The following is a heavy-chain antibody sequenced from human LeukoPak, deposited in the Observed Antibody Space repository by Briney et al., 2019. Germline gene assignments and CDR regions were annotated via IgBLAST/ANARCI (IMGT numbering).Heavy chain of an antibody. CDR3: ARAGVGYCSSTSCPGGAFDI. J-gene: IGHJ3*02. CDR1: GGSISSGDYY. CDR2: IYYSGST. V-gene: IGHV4-30-4*08. D-gene: IGHD2-2*01. Sequence: SETLPLTCTVSGGSISSGDYYWSWIRHPPGKGLEWIGYIYYSGSTYYNPSLKSRVTISVDTSKNQFSLKLSSVTAADTAVYYCARAGVGYCSSTSCPGGAFDIWGQGTMVTVSS.